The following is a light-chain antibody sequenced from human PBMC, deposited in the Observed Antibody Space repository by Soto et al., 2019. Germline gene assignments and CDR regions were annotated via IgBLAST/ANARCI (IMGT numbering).Light chain of an antibody. J-gene: IGLJ1*01. CDR2: QDS. V-gene: IGLV3-1*01. CDR1: KLGDKY. Sequence: SYELTQPPSVSVSPGQTASITCSGDKLGDKYACWYQQKPGQSPELVIYQDSKRPSGIPERFSGSNSGNTATLTISGTQAMDEADYYCQAWDSSTRYVFGTGTKLTVL. CDR3: QAWDSSTRYV.